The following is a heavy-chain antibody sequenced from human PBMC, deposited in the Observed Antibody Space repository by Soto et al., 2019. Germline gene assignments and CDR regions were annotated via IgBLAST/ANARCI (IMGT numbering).Heavy chain of an antibody. D-gene: IGHD2-15*01. J-gene: IGHJ3*02. V-gene: IGHV1-69*02. Sequence: QVQLVQSGAEVKKPGSSVKVSCKASGGTFSSYTISWVRQAPGQGLEWMGRIIPILGIANYAQKFQGRVTXXAXKXXSTAYMELSSLRSEDTAVYYCARMVPAATSDAFDIWGQGTMVTVSS. CDR1: GGTFSSYT. CDR2: IIPILGIA. CDR3: ARMVPAATSDAFDI.